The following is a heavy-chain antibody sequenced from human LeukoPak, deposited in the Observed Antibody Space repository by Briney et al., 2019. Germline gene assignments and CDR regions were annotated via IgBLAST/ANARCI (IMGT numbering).Heavy chain of an antibody. CDR3: ARTRQWLECYFDY. V-gene: IGHV4-38-2*01. J-gene: IGHJ4*02. D-gene: IGHD6-19*01. Sequence: PSETLSLNCAVSGYSISSGYYWGWIRQPPGKGLEWIGSIYHSGSTYYNPSLKSRVTISVDTSKNQFSLKLSSVTAADTAVYYCARTRQWLECYFDYWGQGTLVTVSS. CDR1: GYSISSGYY. CDR2: IYHSGST.